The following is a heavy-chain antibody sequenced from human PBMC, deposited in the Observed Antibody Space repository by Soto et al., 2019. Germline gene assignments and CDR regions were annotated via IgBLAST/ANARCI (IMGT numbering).Heavy chain of an antibody. CDR1: GDSISTGNSISSYF. CDR2: IYYTGST. Sequence: QVQLQESGPGLVKPSETLSLTCTVSGDSISTGNSISSYFWSWIRQPPGKGLERIGYIYYTGSTNYNPSLKNHVTISRDTSKNQYSLRLTSVTAADTAVYFCARRVRGGSEYFDYWGQGTLVTVSS. J-gene: IGHJ4*02. D-gene: IGHD3-10*01. V-gene: IGHV4-61*01. CDR3: ARRVRGGSEYFDY.